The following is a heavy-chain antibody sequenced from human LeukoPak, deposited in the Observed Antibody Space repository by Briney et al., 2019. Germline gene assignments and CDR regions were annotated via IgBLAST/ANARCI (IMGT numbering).Heavy chain of an antibody. Sequence: ASVKVSCKASGYTFTGYYMHWLRQAPGQGLEWMGWINPNSGGTNYAQKFQGRVTMTRDTSISTAYMELSRLRSDDTAVYYCCFGYCSGGSCQPYEYFQHWGQGTLVTVSS. CDR2: INPNSGGT. CDR3: CFGYCSGGSCQPYEYFQH. CDR1: GYTFTGYY. D-gene: IGHD2-15*01. J-gene: IGHJ1*01. V-gene: IGHV1-2*02.